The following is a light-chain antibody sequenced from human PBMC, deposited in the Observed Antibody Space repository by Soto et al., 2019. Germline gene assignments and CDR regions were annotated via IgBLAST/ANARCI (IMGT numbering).Light chain of an antibody. Sequence: IVVTQSPATVSVSPGERVTLSCTASHSLSTNLAWYQQKPGQTPRLLIYGASTRANGVPDRFSGSGSETYFTRTISSLQSEDFAVYFCQQYNDWPPPGTFGQGTRVEV. CDR1: HSLSTN. J-gene: IGKJ1*01. V-gene: IGKV3-15*01. CDR3: QQYNDWPPPGT. CDR2: GAS.